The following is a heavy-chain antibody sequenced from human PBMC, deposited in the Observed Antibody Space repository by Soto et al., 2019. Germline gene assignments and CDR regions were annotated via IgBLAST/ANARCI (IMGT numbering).Heavy chain of an antibody. CDR1: GFTFNNYW. CDR3: TRDRGGNFYGGFDY. Sequence: EVQLVESGGGLVQPGGSLRLSCAASGFTFNNYWMHWVRQAPGKGLVWVSRINIEGSTTDYADSVRGRFAISSDNAKNTLYLQINSLRDEDTAVYYCTRDRGGNFYGGFDYWGRGTLVTVSP. V-gene: IGHV3-74*01. CDR2: INIEGSTT. J-gene: IGHJ4*02. D-gene: IGHD1-26*01.